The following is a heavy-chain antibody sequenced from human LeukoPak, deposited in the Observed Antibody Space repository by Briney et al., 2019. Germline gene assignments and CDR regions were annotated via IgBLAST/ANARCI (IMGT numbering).Heavy chain of an antibody. CDR1: GFAFSSYA. Sequence: GGSLRLSCAASGFAFSSYAMSWVRQAPGKGPEWVSSISGSGISTDYADSVKGRFTISRDNSKNTLSLQMNSLRVEDTAVYYCAREGLGAAAGTFDYWGQGTLVTVSS. D-gene: IGHD6-13*01. CDR3: AREGLGAAAGTFDY. J-gene: IGHJ4*02. CDR2: ISGSGIST. V-gene: IGHV3-23*01.